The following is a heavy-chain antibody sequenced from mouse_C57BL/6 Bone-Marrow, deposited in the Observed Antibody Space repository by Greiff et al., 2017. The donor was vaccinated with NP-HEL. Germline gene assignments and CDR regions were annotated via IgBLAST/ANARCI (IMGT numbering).Heavy chain of an antibody. CDR1: GYTFTSYW. CDR2: IDPSDSYT. Sequence: QVQLQQPGAELVMPGASVKLSCKASGYTFTSYWMHWVKQRPGQGLERIGEIDPSDSYTNYNQKFKGKSTLTVDKSSSTAYMQLSSLTSEDSAVYYCARDYYGSSYYAMDYWGQGTSVTVSS. D-gene: IGHD1-1*01. J-gene: IGHJ4*01. V-gene: IGHV1-69*01. CDR3: ARDYYGSSYYAMDY.